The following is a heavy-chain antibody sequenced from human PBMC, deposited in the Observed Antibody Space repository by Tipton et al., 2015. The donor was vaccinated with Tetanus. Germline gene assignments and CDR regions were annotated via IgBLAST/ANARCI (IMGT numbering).Heavy chain of an antibody. J-gene: IGHJ5*02. V-gene: IGHV1-2*02. Sequence: QLVQSGAEVKKPGASVKVSCKASGYTFTGYYMHWVRQAPGQGLEWMGWINPNSGGTNYAQKFQGRVTMTRDTSISTAYMGLSRLRSADTAVYYCARGSYIVATADNWFDPWGQGTLVTVSS. D-gene: IGHD5-12*01. CDR2: INPNSGGT. CDR1: GYTFTGYY. CDR3: ARGSYIVATADNWFDP.